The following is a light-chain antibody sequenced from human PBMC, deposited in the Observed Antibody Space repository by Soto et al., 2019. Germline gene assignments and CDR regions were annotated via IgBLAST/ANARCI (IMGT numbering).Light chain of an antibody. CDR1: SSDVGGYNF. J-gene: IGLJ2*01. V-gene: IGLV2-14*01. CDR3: SSYTNSSTLVG. CDR2: EVS. Sequence: QSVLTQPASVSGSPGQSITFSCTGTSSDVGGYNFVSWYQHHPGKAPKLIIYEVSNRPSGVSNRFSASKSGNTASLTMSGLQTEDEADYYCSSYTNSSTLVGFGGGTKVTVL.